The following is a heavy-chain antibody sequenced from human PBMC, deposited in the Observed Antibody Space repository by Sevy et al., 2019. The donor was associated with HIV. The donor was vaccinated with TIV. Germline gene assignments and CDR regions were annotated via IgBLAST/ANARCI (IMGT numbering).Heavy chain of an antibody. V-gene: IGHV4-39*02. CDR1: GGSIRINSYY. J-gene: IGHJ2*01. D-gene: IGHD6-19*01. CDR3: ATPRGTDWYEGAGGYFDL. Sequence: SETQSLTCTVSGGSIRINSYYWGWVRQPPGKGLEWIGSIYNTGSTSYNPSLKSRFTISVDTSKNNFSLRLTSVTAADTAVYYCATPRGTDWYEGAGGYFDLWGRGTLVTVSS. CDR2: IYNTGST.